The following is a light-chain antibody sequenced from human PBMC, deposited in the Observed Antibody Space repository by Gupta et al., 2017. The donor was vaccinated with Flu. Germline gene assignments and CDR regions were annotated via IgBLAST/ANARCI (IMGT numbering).Light chain of an antibody. CDR1: SSNIGAGYD. Sequence: QSVLTQPPSVSGPPGQSVTISCTWSSSNIGAGYDVHWYQQLPGRAPKVLIYGSSNRPSGVPDRFFGSKSGISASLAITGLQAEDEADYYCQSYDTSLSGWVFGGGTKVTAL. CDR2: GSS. CDR3: QSYDTSLSGWV. J-gene: IGLJ3*02. V-gene: IGLV1-40*01.